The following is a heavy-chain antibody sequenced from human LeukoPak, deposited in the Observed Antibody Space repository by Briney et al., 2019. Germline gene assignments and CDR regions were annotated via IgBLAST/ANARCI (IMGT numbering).Heavy chain of an antibody. D-gene: IGHD3-22*01. CDR1: GYTFTGYC. J-gene: IGHJ4*02. CDR2: INPNSGGT. Sequence: GASVKVSCKASGYTFTGYCMHWVRQAPGQGLEWMGWINPNSGGTNYAQKFQGRVTMTRDTSISTAYMELSRLRSDDTAVYYCARDPRPSYDSSGYYYGDWGQGTLVTVSS. CDR3: ARDPRPSYDSSGYYYGD. V-gene: IGHV1-2*02.